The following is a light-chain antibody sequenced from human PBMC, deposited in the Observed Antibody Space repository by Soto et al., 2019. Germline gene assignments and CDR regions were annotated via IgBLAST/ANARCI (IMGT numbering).Light chain of an antibody. CDR2: GAS. J-gene: IGKJ3*01. CDR3: QQRSNWPLT. CDR1: QSIRSN. V-gene: IGKV3-15*01. Sequence: EIVMTQSPDTLSVSPGEGATLSCRVSQSIRSNLAWYQQRPGQAPRLLMYGASTRADGIPARFTGSGSGTEFTLTISSLEPEDFAVYYCQQRSNWPLTFGPGTKVDIK.